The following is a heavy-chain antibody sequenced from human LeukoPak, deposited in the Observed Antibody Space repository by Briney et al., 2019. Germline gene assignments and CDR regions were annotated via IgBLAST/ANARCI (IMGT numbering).Heavy chain of an antibody. V-gene: IGHV3-43*01. Sequence: PGGSLRLSCAASGFTFDDYTMEWVRQAPGKGLEWVSLISWDGRSTYYADSVKGRFTISRDNSKNSLYLQMNSLTDEDTAFYYCAKSGMRQFVRGHFDYWGQGTRVTVSS. J-gene: IGHJ4*02. CDR2: ISWDGRST. D-gene: IGHD6-6*01. CDR1: GFTFDDYT. CDR3: AKSGMRQFVRGHFDY.